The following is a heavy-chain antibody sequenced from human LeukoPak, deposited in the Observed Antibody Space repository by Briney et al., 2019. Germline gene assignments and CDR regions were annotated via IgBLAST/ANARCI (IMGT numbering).Heavy chain of an antibody. CDR3: ARGYITIFGVVIATPRNWFDP. CDR1: GGSISSGGYY. Sequence: PSETLSLTCTVSGGSISSGGYYWSWIRQHPGKGLEWIGYIYYSGSTYYNPSLKSRVTISVDTSKNQFSLKLSSVTAADTAVYYCARGYITIFGVVIATPRNWFDPWGQGTLVTVSS. J-gene: IGHJ5*02. CDR2: IYYSGST. V-gene: IGHV4-31*03. D-gene: IGHD3-3*01.